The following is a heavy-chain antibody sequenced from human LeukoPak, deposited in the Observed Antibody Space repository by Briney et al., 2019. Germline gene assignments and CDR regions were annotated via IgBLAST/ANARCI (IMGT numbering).Heavy chain of an antibody. Sequence: ASVNVSCKASGYTFTSYGISWVRQAPGQGLEWMGWISAYNGNTNYAQKLQGRVTMTTDTSTSTAYMELRSLRSDDTAVYYCARDRLQGAHDSSVYYDRWGQGTLVTVSS. D-gene: IGHD3-22*01. J-gene: IGHJ5*02. CDR3: ARDRLQGAHDSSVYYDR. CDR1: GYTFTSYG. V-gene: IGHV1-18*01. CDR2: ISAYNGNT.